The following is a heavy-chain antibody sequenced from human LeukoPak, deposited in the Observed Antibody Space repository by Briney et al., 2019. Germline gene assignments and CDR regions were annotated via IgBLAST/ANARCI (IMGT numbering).Heavy chain of an antibody. Sequence: GGSLRLSCAASGFSFNTYSMNWVRPDPGEGLEWVSSISSSSSYIYYADSVKGRFTISRDNAKNSLYLQMNSLRAEDTAVYYCARDLMTTVTTVDYWGQGTLVTVSS. V-gene: IGHV3-21*01. CDR2: ISSSSSYI. CDR3: ARDLMTTVTTVDY. D-gene: IGHD4-17*01. CDR1: GFSFNTYS. J-gene: IGHJ4*02.